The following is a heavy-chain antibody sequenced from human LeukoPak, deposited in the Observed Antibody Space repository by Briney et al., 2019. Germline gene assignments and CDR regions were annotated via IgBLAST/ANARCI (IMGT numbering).Heavy chain of an antibody. V-gene: IGHV3-30*14. J-gene: IGHJ3*02. CDR1: GFTFSSYA. Sequence: PGGSLRLSYAASGFTFSSYAMHWVRQAPGKGLEWVAVISYDGSNKYYADSVKGRFTISRDNSKNTLYLQMNSLRAEDTAVYYCARGGSYLSAFDIWGQGTMVTVSS. D-gene: IGHD1-26*01. CDR2: ISYDGSNK. CDR3: ARGGSYLSAFDI.